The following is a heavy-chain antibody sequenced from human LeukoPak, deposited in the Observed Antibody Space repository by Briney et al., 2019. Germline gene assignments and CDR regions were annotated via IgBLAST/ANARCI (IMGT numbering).Heavy chain of an antibody. J-gene: IGHJ5*02. CDR1: GGSISSSSYY. Sequence: MPSETLSLTCTVSGGSISSSSYYWGWIRQPPGKGLEWIGSIYYSGSTYYNPSLKSRVTISVDTSKNQFSLKLSSVTAADTAVYYCARHGSTTRGITMVNWFDPWGQGTLVTVSS. CDR3: ARHGSTTRGITMVNWFDP. CDR2: IYYSGST. D-gene: IGHD3-10*01. V-gene: IGHV4-39*01.